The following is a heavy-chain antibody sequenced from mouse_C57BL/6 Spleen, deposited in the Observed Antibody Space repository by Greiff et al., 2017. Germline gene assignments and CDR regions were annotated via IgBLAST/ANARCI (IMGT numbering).Heavy chain of an antibody. J-gene: IGHJ4*01. V-gene: IGHV1-55*01. CDR3: ARYYSNYDYYAMDY. CDR2: IYPGSGST. CDR1: GYTFTSYW. Sequence: QVQLQQPGAELVKPGASVKMSCKASGYTFTSYWITWVKQRPGQGLEWIGDIYPGSGSTNYNEKFKSKATLTVDTSYSTAYMQLSSLTSEDSAVYYCARYYSNYDYYAMDYWGQGTSVTVSS. D-gene: IGHD2-5*01.